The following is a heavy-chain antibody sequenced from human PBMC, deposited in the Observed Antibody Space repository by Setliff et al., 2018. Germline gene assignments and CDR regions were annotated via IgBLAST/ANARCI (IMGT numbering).Heavy chain of an antibody. Sequence: LSLTCTVSGGSVSNSGFFWGWLRQAPGKGLEWIGNIYDSGSSNYNASLKSRLIITRDTSKNQISLKLTSVTAADPAVYYCGRGFSRIEGWGNWFDPWGQGILVTVSS. D-gene: IGHD2-15*01. CDR1: GGSVSNSGFF. CDR2: IYDSGSS. J-gene: IGHJ5*02. CDR3: GRGFSRIEGWGNWFDP. V-gene: IGHV4-39*01.